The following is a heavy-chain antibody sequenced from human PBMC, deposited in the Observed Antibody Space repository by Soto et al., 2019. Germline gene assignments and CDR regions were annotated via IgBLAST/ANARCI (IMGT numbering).Heavy chain of an antibody. D-gene: IGHD5-12*01. J-gene: IGHJ6*02. CDR1: GYTFTTYTFTNYY. V-gene: IGHV1-46*01. Sequence: QVQLVQSGAEVKKPGASVQVSCKASGYTFTTYTFTNYYIHWVRRAPGQGLEWMGIINTSGGSTSYGQKFKGRVSLTRDTSTSTVYMELSSLRSEDTAIYYCARAGGAPPRPDYHYAMDVWGQGTTVTVSS. CDR3: ARAGGAPPRPDYHYAMDV. CDR2: INTSGGST.